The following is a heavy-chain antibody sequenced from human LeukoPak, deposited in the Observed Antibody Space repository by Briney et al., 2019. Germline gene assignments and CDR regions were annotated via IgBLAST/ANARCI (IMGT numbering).Heavy chain of an antibody. Sequence: GGSLRLSCAASGFTFSSYWMTWVRQAPGKGLEWVANIKEDGSKEYYVDSVKGRFTISKDNAKTSLYLQMNSLRADDTAVYYCARWNWFPDYWGQGTLVTVSS. CDR1: GFTFSSYW. CDR3: ARWNWFPDY. J-gene: IGHJ4*02. V-gene: IGHV3-7*01. CDR2: IKEDGSKE. D-gene: IGHD1-7*01.